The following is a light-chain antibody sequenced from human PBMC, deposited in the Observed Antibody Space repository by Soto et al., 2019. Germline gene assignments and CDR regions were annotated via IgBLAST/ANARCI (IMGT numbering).Light chain of an antibody. CDR2: AAS. CDR3: QHTSSFPLT. CDR1: QGIGSW. J-gene: IGKJ4*01. V-gene: IGKV1D-12*01. Sequence: DIQMTQSPSSVSASVGDRVTITCRASQGIGSWLAWYQQKPAKAPKLLIYAASSLQSGVPSRFSGSGFGTDFPLTISSLRPEDFATYYCQHTSSFPLTFGGGTKVEIK.